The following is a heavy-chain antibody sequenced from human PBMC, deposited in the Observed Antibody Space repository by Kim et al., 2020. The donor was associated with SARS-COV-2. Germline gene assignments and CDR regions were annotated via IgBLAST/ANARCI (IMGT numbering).Heavy chain of an antibody. V-gene: IGHV3-30-3*01. CDR2: ITYDGSNK. CDR1: GFTSSSYA. D-gene: IGHD6-19*01. CDR3: ARGSQQWLVRGAFDI. Sequence: GGSLRLSCAASGFTSSSYAMHWVRQAPGKGLEWVAVITYDGSNKYYADSVKGRFTISRDNSKNTLYLQMNSLRAEDTAVYYCARGSQQWLVRGAFDIWGQGTMVTVSS. J-gene: IGHJ3*02.